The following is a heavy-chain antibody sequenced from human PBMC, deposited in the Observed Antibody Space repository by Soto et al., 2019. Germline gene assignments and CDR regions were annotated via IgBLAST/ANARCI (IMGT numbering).Heavy chain of an antibody. CDR3: ARHTYSDDFWSGYSYLDY. V-gene: IGHV4-59*08. D-gene: IGHD3-3*01. Sequence: PSETLSLTCTVSGGSISSYYWSWIRQPPGKGLEWIGYIYYSGSTNYNPSLKSRVTISVDTSKNQFSLKLSSVTAVDTAVYYCARHTYSDDFWSGYSYLDYWGQVTLVTVSS. J-gene: IGHJ4*02. CDR2: IYYSGST. CDR1: GGSISSYY.